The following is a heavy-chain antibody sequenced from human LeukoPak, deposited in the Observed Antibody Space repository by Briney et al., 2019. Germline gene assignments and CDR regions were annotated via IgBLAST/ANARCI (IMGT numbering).Heavy chain of an antibody. CDR2: ISNSGST. V-gene: IGHV4-59*01. J-gene: IGHJ2*01. CDR1: GGSISSFY. CDR3: AKIGPGYWYFDL. D-gene: IGHD2-8*02. Sequence: SETLSPTCAVSGGSISSFYWSWIRLPPGKGLEWIGYISNSGSTNYNPSLKSRVTISVDTSKNQFSLNMRSMTAADTAIYYCAKIGPGYWYFDLWGRGTLVTVSS.